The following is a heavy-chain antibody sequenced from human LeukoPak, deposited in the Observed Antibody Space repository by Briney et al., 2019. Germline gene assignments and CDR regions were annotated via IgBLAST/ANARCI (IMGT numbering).Heavy chain of an antibody. CDR2: INPNSGGT. D-gene: IGHD3-10*01. CDR3: ARSRTGSGFLFDY. CDR1: GYTFTGYY. V-gene: IGHV1-2*02. Sequence: ASVKVSCKASGYTFTGYYIHWLRQAPGQGLEWMGFINPNSGGTNYAQKFQGRVTMTRDTSISTAYMELSRLRSDDTAVYYCARSRTGSGFLFDYWGQGTLVTVSS. J-gene: IGHJ4*02.